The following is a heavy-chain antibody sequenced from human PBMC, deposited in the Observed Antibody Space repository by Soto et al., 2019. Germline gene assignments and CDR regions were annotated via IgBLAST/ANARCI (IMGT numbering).Heavy chain of an antibody. V-gene: IGHV1-69*01. D-gene: IGHD3-22*01. J-gene: IGHJ6*02. CDR2: IIPIFGTA. CDR3: ARGQYYDSSGYYSSPYYYYGMDV. CDR1: GGTFSSYA. Sequence: QVQLVQSGAEVKKPGSSVKVSCKASGGTFSSYAISWVRQAPGQGLEWMGGIIPIFGTANYAQKFQGRVTITADESTSTAYMELSRLRSEDTAVYYCARGQYYDSSGYYSSPYYYYGMDVWGQGTTFTVSS.